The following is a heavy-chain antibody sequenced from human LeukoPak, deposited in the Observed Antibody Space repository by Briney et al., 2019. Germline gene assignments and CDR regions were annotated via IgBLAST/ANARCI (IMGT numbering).Heavy chain of an antibody. Sequence: SGPTLVKPTQTLTLTCTFSGFSLSTSGVGVGWIRQPPGKALEWLALIYWNDDKRYSPSLKSRLTITKDTSKNQVVLTMTNMDPVDTATYYCAGVTFTPDAFDTWGQGTMVTVSS. CDR2: IYWNDDK. CDR3: AGVTFTPDAFDT. V-gene: IGHV2-5*01. D-gene: IGHD3-10*01. CDR1: GFSLSTSGVG. J-gene: IGHJ3*02.